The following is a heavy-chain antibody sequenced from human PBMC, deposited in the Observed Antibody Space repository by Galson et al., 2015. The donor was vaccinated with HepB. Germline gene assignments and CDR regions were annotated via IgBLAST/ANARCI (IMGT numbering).Heavy chain of an antibody. CDR2: INHSGST. CDR1: GLSFSGYP. D-gene: IGHD3-9*01. J-gene: IGHJ4*02. Sequence: SETLSLTCAVYGLSFSGYPWSWIRQPPGKGLEWIGEINHSGSTNYNPSLKSRVTMSVDTSKNQFSLKLSSVTAADTAVYYCARGNNGPPILADFDYLLEALYFFDYWGQGTLVTVSS. CDR3: ARGNNGPPILADFDYLLEALYFFDY. V-gene: IGHV4-34*01.